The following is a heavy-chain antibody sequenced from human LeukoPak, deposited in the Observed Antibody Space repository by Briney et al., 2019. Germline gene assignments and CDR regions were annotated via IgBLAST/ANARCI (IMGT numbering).Heavy chain of an antibody. J-gene: IGHJ4*02. CDR1: GGSINISNYY. D-gene: IGHD6-19*01. Sequence: SETLSLTCTVSGGSINISNYYWGWIRQPPGKGLECIGNIHYSGIIFYNPSFKSRVTFSVDTSKNYFSLKLSSVTAADTAVYYCARDGGSSSGWYDYWGQGTLVSVSS. V-gene: IGHV4-39*02. CDR2: IHYSGII. CDR3: ARDGGSSSGWYDY.